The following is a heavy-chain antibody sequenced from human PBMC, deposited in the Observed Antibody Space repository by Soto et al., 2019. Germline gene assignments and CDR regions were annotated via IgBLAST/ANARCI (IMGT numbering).Heavy chain of an antibody. D-gene: IGHD2-15*01. J-gene: IGHJ6*02. V-gene: IGHV3-30*03. CDR3: ARDLSRVYGGTLYYYYGMDV. Sequence: GGSLRLSCEASGFAFSSYAMHWVRQAPGKGLEWVGVISYDGNYIYYADSVKGRFTISRDNSKNTLYVQVNSLRPEDTAVYYCARDLSRVYGGTLYYYYGMDVWGQGTTVTV. CDR1: GFAFSSYA. CDR2: ISYDGNYI.